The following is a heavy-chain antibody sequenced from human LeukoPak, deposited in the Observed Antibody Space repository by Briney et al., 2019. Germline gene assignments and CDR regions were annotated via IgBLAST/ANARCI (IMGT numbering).Heavy chain of an antibody. CDR2: INAGNGNT. CDR3: ARDQQQLTPFDY. Sequence: ASVKVSCKASGYTFTSYAMHWVRQAPGQRLEWMGWINAGNGNTKYSQKFQGRVTITGDTSASTAYMELSSLRSEDTAVYYCARDQQQLTPFDYWGQGTLVTVSS. D-gene: IGHD6-13*01. J-gene: IGHJ4*02. CDR1: GYTFTSYA. V-gene: IGHV1-3*01.